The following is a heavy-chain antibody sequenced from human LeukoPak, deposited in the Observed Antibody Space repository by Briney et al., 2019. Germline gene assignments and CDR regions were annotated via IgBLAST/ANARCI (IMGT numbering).Heavy chain of an antibody. D-gene: IGHD6-13*01. CDR1: GFTFSSYT. CDR2: ISSTSFYI. J-gene: IGHJ4*02. CDR3: ARGISSSWYY. Sequence: GGSLRLSCAASGFTFSSYTVNWVRQAPGKGLEWVSSISSTSFYIYYADSVKGRFTISRDNAKNSLYLQMNSLRAEDTAVYYCARGISSSWYYWGQGTLVTVSS. V-gene: IGHV3-21*04.